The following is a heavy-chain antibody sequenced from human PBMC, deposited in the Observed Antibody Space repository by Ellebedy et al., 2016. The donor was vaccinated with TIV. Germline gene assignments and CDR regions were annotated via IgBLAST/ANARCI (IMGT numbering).Heavy chain of an antibody. CDR3: ASDWDHGY. D-gene: IGHD1-26*01. J-gene: IGHJ4*02. V-gene: IGHV3-21*01. CDR2: ISVSSTNI. CDR1: GFSFSRNI. Sequence: PGGSLRLSCAASGFSFSRNIMNWVRQAPGEGLEWVSSISVSSTNIYYAESVKGRFTVSRDNARNSVFLQMTSLRAEDTAVYYCASDWDHGYWGRGTLVTVSS.